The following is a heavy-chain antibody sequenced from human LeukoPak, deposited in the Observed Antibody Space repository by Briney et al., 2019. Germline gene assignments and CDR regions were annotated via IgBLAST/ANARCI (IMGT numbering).Heavy chain of an antibody. Sequence: GGSLRLSCAASGFTFSSYAMSWVRQAPGKGLEWVSGISWNSGSIGYADSVKGRFTISRDNAKNSLYLQMNSLRAEDTALYYCAKAPVYYYDSSGYLGGYFDYWGQGTLVTVSS. CDR3: AKAPVYYYDSSGYLGGYFDY. CDR2: ISWNSGSI. J-gene: IGHJ4*02. CDR1: GFTFSSYA. V-gene: IGHV3-9*01. D-gene: IGHD3-22*01.